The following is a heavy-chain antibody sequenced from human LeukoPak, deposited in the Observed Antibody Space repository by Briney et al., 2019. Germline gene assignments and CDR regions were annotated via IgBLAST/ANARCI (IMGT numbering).Heavy chain of an antibody. CDR3: AREVRAYGGYSQSDY. J-gene: IGHJ4*02. V-gene: IGHV3-30*02. D-gene: IGHD5-12*01. CDR2: IRYDGSHK. Sequence: GGSLRLSCAASGFIFSDYVMNWLRQAPGRGLEWVAYIRYDGSHKYYIDSVKGRFTISRHNAKNSLYLQMNTLRVEDTAVYYCAREVRAYGGYSQSDYWGQGTLVTVSS. CDR1: GFIFSDYV.